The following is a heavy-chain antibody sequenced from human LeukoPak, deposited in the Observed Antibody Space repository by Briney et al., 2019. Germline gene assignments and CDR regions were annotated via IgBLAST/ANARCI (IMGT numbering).Heavy chain of an antibody. D-gene: IGHD3-3*01. CDR1: GFTFSSYD. V-gene: IGHV3-13*01. J-gene: IGHJ4*02. Sequence: GGSLRLSCAASGFTFSSYDMHWVRQATGKGLEGVSAIGTAGDTYYPGSVKGRFTISRENAKNSLYLQMNSLRAGDTAVYYCARGTWSGYLKYFDYWGQGTLVTVSS. CDR3: ARGTWSGYLKYFDY. CDR2: IGTAGDT.